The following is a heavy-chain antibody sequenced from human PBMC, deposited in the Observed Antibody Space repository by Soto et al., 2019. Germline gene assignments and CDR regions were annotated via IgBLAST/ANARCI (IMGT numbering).Heavy chain of an antibody. CDR2: MYYSGST. D-gene: IGHD1-20*01. CDR3: ATMPITGETTYSFDY. CDR1: GGSISSYSHY. V-gene: IGHV4-39*01. J-gene: IGHJ4*02. Sequence: QLQLQESGPRLVKPSETLSLTCTVSGGSISSYSHYCGWILQPPGQGLEWLGYMYYSGSTYYNPSLQSRVTMSVDTSKKQFSLNLRSVTAADMAVYYCATMPITGETTYSFDYWDQGTLVTVSS.